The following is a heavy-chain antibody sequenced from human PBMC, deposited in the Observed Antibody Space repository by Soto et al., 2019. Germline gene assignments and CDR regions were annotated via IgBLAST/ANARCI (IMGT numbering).Heavy chain of an antibody. J-gene: IGHJ3*02. D-gene: IGHD2-15*01. CDR1: GYSISSGYY. CDR3: AREVKSAAASDAFDI. V-gene: IGHV4-38-2*02. Sequence: SETLSLTCAVSGYSISSGYYWGWIRQPPGKGLKWIGSIYHSGSTYYNPSLKSRVTISVDTSKNQFSLRLSSVTVADTATYYCAREVKSAAASDAFDIWGQGTVVTVSS. CDR2: IYHSGST.